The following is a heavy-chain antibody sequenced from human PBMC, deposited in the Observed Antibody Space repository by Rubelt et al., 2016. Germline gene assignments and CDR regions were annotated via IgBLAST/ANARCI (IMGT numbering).Heavy chain of an antibody. D-gene: IGHD3-22*01. CDR1: GFTFTSYV. Sequence: QVQLVESGGGVVQPGRSLRLSCAASGFTFTSYVMHWVRQPPGKGLEWLAVISGDGGLTYYADSVKGRFTISRDNSKNTLYLHMKGRRAEDTAVYYCAKRRSSSYPYYFDYWGQGTLVTVSS. CDR3: AKRRSSSYPYYFDY. J-gene: IGHJ4*02. V-gene: IGHV3-30*04. CDR2: ISGDGGLT.